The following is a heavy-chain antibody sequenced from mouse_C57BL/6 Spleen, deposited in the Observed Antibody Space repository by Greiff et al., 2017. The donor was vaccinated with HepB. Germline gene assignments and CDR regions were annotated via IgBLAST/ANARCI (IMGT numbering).Heavy chain of an antibody. CDR1: GYTFTSYW. CDR3: ARGYYGKDFDY. CDR2: IDPSDSYT. D-gene: IGHD1-1*01. Sequence: VQLQQSGAELVMPGASVKLSCKASGYTFTSYWMHWVKQRPGQGLEWIGEIDPSDSYTTYNQKFKGKSTLTVDKSSSTAYMQLSSLTSEDSAVYYCARGYYGKDFDYWGQGTTLTVSS. J-gene: IGHJ2*01. V-gene: IGHV1-69*01.